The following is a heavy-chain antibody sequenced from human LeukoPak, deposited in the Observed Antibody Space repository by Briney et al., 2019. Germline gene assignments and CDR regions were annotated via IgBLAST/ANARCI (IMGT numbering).Heavy chain of an antibody. V-gene: IGHV4-34*01. CDR1: GGSFSGYY. CDR2: INHSGST. J-gene: IGHJ4*02. D-gene: IGHD3-3*01. CDR3: ARGPTYYDFWSGYPRGYYFDY. Sequence: SETLSLTCAVYGGSFSGYYWSWIRQPPGKGLEWIGEINHSGSTNYNPSLKSRVTISVDTSKNQLPLKLSSATAADTAVYYCARGPTYYDFWSGYPRGYYFDYWGQGTLVTVSS.